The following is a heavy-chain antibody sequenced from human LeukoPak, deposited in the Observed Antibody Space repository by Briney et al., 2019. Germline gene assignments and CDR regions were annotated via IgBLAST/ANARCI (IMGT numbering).Heavy chain of an antibody. CDR1: GYRLASYW. CDR2: IYPGDSDT. J-gene: IGHJ5*02. Sequence: GESLKISCKGSGYRLASYWISWVRQKPGKGLEWMGIIYPGDSDTTYSPSFQGQVTISADKSISTAYLHWNSLKASDTAMYYCARVRDWFDPWGQGTLVTVSS. CDR3: ARVRDWFDP. D-gene: IGHD4/OR15-4a*01. V-gene: IGHV5-51*01.